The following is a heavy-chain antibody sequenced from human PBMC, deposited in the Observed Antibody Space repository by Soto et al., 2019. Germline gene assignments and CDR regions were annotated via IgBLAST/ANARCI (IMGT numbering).Heavy chain of an antibody. Sequence: PGESLKISCKGSGYSFTSYWIGWVRQMPGKGLEWMGIIYPGDSDTRYSPSFQGQVTISADKSISTAYLRWSSLKASDTAMYYCARLRGKSYDFWSGYYWSGYWGQGTLVTVSS. CDR1: GYSFTSYW. CDR2: IYPGDSDT. J-gene: IGHJ4*02. D-gene: IGHD3-3*01. V-gene: IGHV5-51*03. CDR3: ARLRGKSYDFWSGYYWSGY.